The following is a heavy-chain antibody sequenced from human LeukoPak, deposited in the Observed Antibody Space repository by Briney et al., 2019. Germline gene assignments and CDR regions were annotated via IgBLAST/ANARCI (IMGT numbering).Heavy chain of an antibody. CDR3: AREEIGGSSSPFDY. J-gene: IGHJ4*02. D-gene: IGHD6-13*01. CDR2: IYYSGST. V-gene: IGHV4-59*01. CDR1: GGSISSYY. Sequence: SETLSLTCTVSGGSISSYYWSWIRQPPGKGLEWIGYIYYSGSTDYNPSLKSRVTISVDTSKNQFSLKLSSVTAADTAVYYCAREEIGGSSSPFDYWGQGTLVTVSS.